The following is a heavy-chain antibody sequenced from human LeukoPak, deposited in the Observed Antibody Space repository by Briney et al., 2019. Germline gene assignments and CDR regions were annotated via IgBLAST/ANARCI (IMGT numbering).Heavy chain of an antibody. Sequence: SETLSLTCTVSGGSISSGGYYWSWIRQHPGKGLEWIGYIYYSGSTYYNPSLKSRVTISVDTSKNQFSLKLSSVTAADTAVYYSARDSPYSSSWYIEYWGRGTLVTVSS. CDR1: GGSISSGGYY. V-gene: IGHV4-31*03. CDR3: ARDSPYSSSWYIEY. CDR2: IYYSGST. D-gene: IGHD6-13*01. J-gene: IGHJ4*02.